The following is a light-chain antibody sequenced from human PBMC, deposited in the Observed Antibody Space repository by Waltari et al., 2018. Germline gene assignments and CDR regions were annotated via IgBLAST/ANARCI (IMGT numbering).Light chain of an antibody. CDR2: AAS. V-gene: IGKV1-39*01. Sequence: DIQMTQYPSSLSASVGDRVTITCRASQCNSSDLNWYQQKPGTAPKPLIYAASSLQSVVPSRFSGSGSGTDFTLTISSLQPEDFATYYCQQSYSTLGAFGQGTKVEIK. CDR1: QCNSSD. CDR3: QQSYSTLGA. J-gene: IGKJ1*01.